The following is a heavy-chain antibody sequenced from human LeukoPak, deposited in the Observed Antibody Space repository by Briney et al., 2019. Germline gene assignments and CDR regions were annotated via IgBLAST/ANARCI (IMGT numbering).Heavy chain of an antibody. CDR1: GFTFSNYA. CDR2: VSLSGRST. J-gene: IGHJ4*02. CDR3: AKDSYSGWYVD. V-gene: IGHV3-23*01. Sequence: PGGSLRLSCAGSGFTFSNYAMSWVRQAPGRGLEWVSGVSLSGRSTYYADSVKGRFTVSRDNSENGLYLQMSSLRAEDTAVYFCAKDSYSGWYVDWGQGTLVTVSS. D-gene: IGHD6-19*01.